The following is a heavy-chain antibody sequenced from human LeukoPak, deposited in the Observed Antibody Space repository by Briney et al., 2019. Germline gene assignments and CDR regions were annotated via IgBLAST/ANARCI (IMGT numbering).Heavy chain of an antibody. CDR2: ISSSGSTI. CDR3: ARSYYEGDY. CDR1: GFTFSSYE. Sequence: PGGSLRLSCAASGFTFSSYEMNWVRQAPGKGLEWVSYISSSGSTIYYAGSVKGRFTISRDNAKNSLYLQMNSLRAEDTAVYYCARSYYEGDYWGQGTLVPVSS. V-gene: IGHV3-48*03. J-gene: IGHJ4*02. D-gene: IGHD3-22*01.